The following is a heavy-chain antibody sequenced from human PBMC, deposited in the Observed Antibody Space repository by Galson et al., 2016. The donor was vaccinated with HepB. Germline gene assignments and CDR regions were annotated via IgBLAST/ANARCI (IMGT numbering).Heavy chain of an antibody. J-gene: IGHJ3*02. D-gene: IGHD2-15*01. CDR3: ARPGYCSGSSCYVPFDI. CDR2: INNDASNT. V-gene: IGHV3-74*03. Sequence: SLRLSCAASGFTFSSYWMNWVRQAPGKGLVWVSRINNDASNTTYADSVKGRFTISRDNAKNTLYLQMNSLRAEDTAVYYCARPGYCSGSSCYVPFDIWGQGTMATASS. CDR1: GFTFSSYW.